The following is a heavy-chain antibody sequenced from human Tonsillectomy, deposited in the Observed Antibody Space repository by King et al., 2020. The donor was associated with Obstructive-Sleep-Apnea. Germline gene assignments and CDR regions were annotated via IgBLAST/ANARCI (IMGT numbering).Heavy chain of an antibody. V-gene: IGHV4-39*07. CDR3: TRRLINYAIHS. CDR2: IFYSGST. CDR1: GGSITTTNYY. D-gene: IGHD4-11*01. J-gene: IGHJ4*02. Sequence: QLQESGPGLVKPSETLSLTCTVSGGSITTTNYYWGWVRQSPGMGLEWIGNIFYSGSTNYNPSLNSRVSISADTSKNQFSLDLSSVTAADTAIYYCTRRLINYAIHSWGQGTLVTVSS.